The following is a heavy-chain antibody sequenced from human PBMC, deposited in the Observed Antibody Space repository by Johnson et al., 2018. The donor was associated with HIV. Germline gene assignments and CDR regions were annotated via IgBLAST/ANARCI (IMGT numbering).Heavy chain of an antibody. Sequence: QVQLVESGGDLIKPGGSLRLSCAVSNFTFKDFYMSWIRQAPGKGLEWLSYISGSGFDTYYADSVKGRFTISRDNAKNSLFLQMNGQRAEDTAVYYCARAPYNWNLGLFDAFDVWGQGTKVTVSA. D-gene: IGHD1-7*01. CDR1: NFTFKDFY. V-gene: IGHV3-11*04. CDR2: ISGSGFDT. J-gene: IGHJ3*01. CDR3: ARAPYNWNLGLFDAFDV.